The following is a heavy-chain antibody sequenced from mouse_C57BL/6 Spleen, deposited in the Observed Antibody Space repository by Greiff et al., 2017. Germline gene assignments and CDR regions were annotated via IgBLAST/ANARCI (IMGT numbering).Heavy chain of an antibody. D-gene: IGHD1-1*01. CDR1: GYTFTDYY. Sequence: VQLQQSGPVLVKPGASVKMSCKASGYTFTDYYMNWVKQSHGKSLEWIGVINPYNGGTSYNQKFKGKATLTVDKSSSTAYMELNSLTSEDSAVYYCALDYYGTRDYAMDYWGQGTSVTVSS. V-gene: IGHV1-19*01. J-gene: IGHJ4*01. CDR3: ALDYYGTRDYAMDY. CDR2: INPYNGGT.